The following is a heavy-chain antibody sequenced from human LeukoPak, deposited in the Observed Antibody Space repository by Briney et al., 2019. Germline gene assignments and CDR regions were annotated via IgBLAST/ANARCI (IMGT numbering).Heavy chain of an antibody. V-gene: IGHV3-30*18. CDR2: ISYDGSNK. CDR3: AEDLDYGTTGTLLDY. D-gene: IGHD1-1*01. Sequence: GGSLRLSCAASGFTFSSYGMHWVRQAPGKGLVWVAVISYDGSNKYYADSVKGRFTISRDNSKNTLYLQMNSLRAEDTAVYYCAEDLDYGTTGTLLDYWGQGTLVTVSS. J-gene: IGHJ4*02. CDR1: GFTFSSYG.